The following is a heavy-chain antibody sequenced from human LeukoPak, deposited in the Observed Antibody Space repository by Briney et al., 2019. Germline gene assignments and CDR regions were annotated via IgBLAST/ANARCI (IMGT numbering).Heavy chain of an antibody. D-gene: IGHD3-22*01. J-gene: IGHJ5*02. V-gene: IGHV3-74*01. CDR1: GFTFNRYW. CDR2: INPDGSTT. CDR3: ARVLSGSWDWFDP. Sequence: GGSLRLSCAASGFTFNRYWIHWVRQAPVKGLEWVSRINPDGSTTTYADSVKGRFTLSRGNAENTVYLQMNSLRAEDTAVYYCARVLSGSWDWFDPWGQGTLVTVSS.